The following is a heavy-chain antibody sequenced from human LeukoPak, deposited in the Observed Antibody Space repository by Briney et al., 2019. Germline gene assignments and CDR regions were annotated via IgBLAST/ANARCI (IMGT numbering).Heavy chain of an antibody. D-gene: IGHD3-3*01. CDR3: ARGGNSITIFGVVIIPDGYYYGMDV. CDR1: GYTFTGYY. Sequence: ASVKVSCKASGYTFTGYYMHWVRQAPGQGLEWMGWINPNSGGTNYAQKFQGRVTMTRDTSISTAYMELSRLRSDDTAAYYCARGGNSITIFGVVIIPDGYYYGMDVWGQGTTVTVSS. V-gene: IGHV1-2*02. CDR2: INPNSGGT. J-gene: IGHJ6*02.